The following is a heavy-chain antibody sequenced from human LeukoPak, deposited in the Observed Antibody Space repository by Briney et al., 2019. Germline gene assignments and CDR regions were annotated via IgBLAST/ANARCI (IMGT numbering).Heavy chain of an antibody. CDR2: INSDGSTT. Sequence: GGSLLLSCAASGFTFSRYWMHGVRQAPGKGVVWVSRINSDGSTTTYADSVKGRFTISRDNAKNTLYLQMNSLRAEDTAVYYCARAVVVTASDYWGQGTLVTVSS. V-gene: IGHV3-74*01. CDR1: GFTFSRYW. CDR3: ARAVVVTASDY. J-gene: IGHJ4*02. D-gene: IGHD2-21*02.